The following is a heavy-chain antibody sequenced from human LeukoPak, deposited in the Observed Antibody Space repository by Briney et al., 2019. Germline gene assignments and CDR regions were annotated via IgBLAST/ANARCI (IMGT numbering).Heavy chain of an antibody. V-gene: IGHV3-7*01. CDR3: ARGNSNYGYVLDI. CDR1: GFTFSSYW. Sequence: GGSLRLSCAASGFTFSSYWMSWVRQAPGKGLEWVANIKQDGSEKYYVDSVKGRFTISRDNAKNPLYLQMNSLRAEDTAVYYCARGNSNYGYVLDIWGQGTMVTVSS. J-gene: IGHJ3*02. D-gene: IGHD4-11*01. CDR2: IKQDGSEK.